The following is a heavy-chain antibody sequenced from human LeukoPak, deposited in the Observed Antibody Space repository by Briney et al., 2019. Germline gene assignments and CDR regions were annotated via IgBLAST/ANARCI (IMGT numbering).Heavy chain of an antibody. Sequence: RGSLRLSCAASGFTFSSYGMHWVRQAPGKGLEWVAVIWYDGSNKYYADSVKGRFTISRDNSKNTLYLQMNSLRAEDTAVYYCARAGTYSSLNWFDPWGQGTLVTVSS. CDR3: ARAGTYSSLNWFDP. CDR2: IWYDGSNK. D-gene: IGHD5-18*01. V-gene: IGHV3-33*01. CDR1: GFTFSSYG. J-gene: IGHJ5*02.